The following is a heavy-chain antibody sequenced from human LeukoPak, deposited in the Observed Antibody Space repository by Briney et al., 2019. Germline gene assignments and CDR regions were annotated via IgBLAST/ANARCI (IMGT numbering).Heavy chain of an antibody. Sequence: PGASLTLSCAASAFTFSSYSMNWVRQAPGKGLEWVSSISSSSSYIYYADSVKGRFTISRDNAKNSLYLQMNSLRAEDTAVYYCASGPIGPRIVDYWGQGTLVTVSS. D-gene: IGHD3-10*01. J-gene: IGHJ4*02. CDR2: ISSSSSYI. CDR1: AFTFSSYS. V-gene: IGHV3-21*01. CDR3: ASGPIGPRIVDY.